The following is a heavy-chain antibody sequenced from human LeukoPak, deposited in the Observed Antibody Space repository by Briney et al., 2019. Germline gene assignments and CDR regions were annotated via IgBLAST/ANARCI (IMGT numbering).Heavy chain of an antibody. D-gene: IGHD2-2*01. J-gene: IGHJ6*03. CDR2: ISSSSSTI. CDR3: ASSGLLTTSKEPYYYYYMDV. Sequence: GGSLRLSCAASGFTFSSYSMNWVRQAPGKGLEWVSYISSSSSTIYYADSVKGRFTISRNNAKNSLYLQMNSLRAEDTAVYYCASSGLLTTSKEPYYYYYMDVWGKGTTVTVSS. CDR1: GFTFSSYS. V-gene: IGHV3-48*01.